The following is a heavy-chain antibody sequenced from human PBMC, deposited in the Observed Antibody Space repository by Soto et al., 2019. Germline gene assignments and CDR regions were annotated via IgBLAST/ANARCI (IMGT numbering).Heavy chain of an antibody. CDR1: GFTVSSNY. Sequence: LRPSCAASGFTVSSNYMSWVRQAPGKGLEWVSVIYSGGSTYYADSVKGRFTISRDNSKNTLYLQMNSLRAEDTAVYYCARGHDSSGYYPYAFDIWGQGTMVTVSS. CDR3: ARGHDSSGYYPYAFDI. D-gene: IGHD3-22*01. J-gene: IGHJ3*02. V-gene: IGHV3-66*01. CDR2: IYSGGST.